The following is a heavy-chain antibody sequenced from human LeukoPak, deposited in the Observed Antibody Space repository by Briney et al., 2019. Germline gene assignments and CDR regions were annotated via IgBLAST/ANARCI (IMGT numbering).Heavy chain of an antibody. V-gene: IGHV3-30*04. J-gene: IGHJ4*02. Sequence: PGGSLRLSCATSGFSFYNLAFHWVRQAPGKGLEWVSLISHDGNSRKYADSVKGRFIVSRDNSKNTLYLQMNSLRSEDTAVYYCASDSAWNLHGGYLDHWGQGTLVSASS. D-gene: IGHD2-15*01. CDR3: ASDSAWNLHGGYLDH. CDR2: ISHDGNSR. CDR1: GFSFYNLA.